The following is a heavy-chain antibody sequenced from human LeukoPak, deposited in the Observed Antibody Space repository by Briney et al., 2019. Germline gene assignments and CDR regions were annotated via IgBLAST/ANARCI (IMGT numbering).Heavy chain of an antibody. V-gene: IGHV1-18*01. Sequence: GASVKVSCKAPAYTFTDYYVHWARQAPGQGLEWMGWISAYNGNANYAQKLQGRVTMTTDTSTSTAYMELRSLRSDDTAVYYCARDEYYDILTGRNDAFDIWGQGTMVTVSS. D-gene: IGHD3-9*01. CDR3: ARDEYYDILTGRNDAFDI. J-gene: IGHJ3*02. CDR1: AYTFTDYY. CDR2: ISAYNGNA.